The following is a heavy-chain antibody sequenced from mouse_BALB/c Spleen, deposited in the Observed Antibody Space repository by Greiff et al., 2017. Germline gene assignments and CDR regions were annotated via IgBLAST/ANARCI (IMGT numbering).Heavy chain of an antibody. J-gene: IGHJ3*01. V-gene: IGHV3-8*02. CDR2: ISYSGST. CDR3: ARSPFHYYGYEFAY. CDR1: GDSITSGY. D-gene: IGHD1-2*01. Sequence: EVMLVESGPSLVKPSQTLSLTCSVTGDSITSGYWNWIRKFPGNKLEYMGYISYSGSTYYNPSLKSRISITRDTSKNQYYLQLNSVTTEDTATYYCARSPFHYYGYEFAYWGQGTLVTVSA.